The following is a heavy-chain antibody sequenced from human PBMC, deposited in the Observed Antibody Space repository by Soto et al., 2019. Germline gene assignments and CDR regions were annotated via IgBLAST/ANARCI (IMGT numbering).Heavy chain of an antibody. CDR1: GFTVSSNY. CDR3: ATAAPYCGGDCYSRPLDY. V-gene: IGHV3-53*01. J-gene: IGHJ4*02. Sequence: GGSLRLSCAASGFTVSSNYMSWVRQAPGKGLEWVSVIYSGGSTYYADSVKGRFTISRDNSKNTLYLQMNSLRAEDTAVYYCATAAPYCGGDCYSRPLDYWGQGTLVTVSS. D-gene: IGHD2-21*02. CDR2: IYSGGST.